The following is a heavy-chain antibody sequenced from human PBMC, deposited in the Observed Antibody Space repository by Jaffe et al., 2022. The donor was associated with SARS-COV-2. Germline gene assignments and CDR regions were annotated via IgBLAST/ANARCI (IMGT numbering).Heavy chain of an antibody. V-gene: IGHV4-30-4*01. CDR2: IYYSGST. J-gene: IGHJ3*02. CDR1: GGSISSGDYY. CDR3: ASSEAPYDSSGYYYVEHAFDI. D-gene: IGHD3-22*01. Sequence: QVQLQESGPGLVKPSQTLSLTCTVSGGSISSGDYYWSWIRQPPGKGLEWIGYIYYSGSTYYNPSLKSRVTISVDTSKNQFSLKLSSVTAADTAVYYCASSEAPYDSSGYYYVEHAFDIWGQGTMVTVSS.